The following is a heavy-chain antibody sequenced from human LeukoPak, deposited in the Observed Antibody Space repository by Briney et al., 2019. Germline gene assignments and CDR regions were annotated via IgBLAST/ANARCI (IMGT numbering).Heavy chain of an antibody. D-gene: IGHD3-16*02. CDR2: ISHSGST. J-gene: IGHJ4*02. V-gene: IGHV4-38-2*02. Sequence: PSETLSLTCSVTDYPISSGYFWGWIRQPPQKGLEWIATISHSGSTYFTPSLKSRVIVSIDASKNQFSLNLTSVTAADTAVYYCAREHCAGGYCYFLDYWGQGTLVTVPS. CDR3: AREHCAGGYCYFLDY. CDR1: DYPISSGYF.